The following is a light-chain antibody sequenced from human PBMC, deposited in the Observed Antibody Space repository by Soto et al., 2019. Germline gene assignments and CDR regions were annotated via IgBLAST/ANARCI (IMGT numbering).Light chain of an antibody. Sequence: VLTQPASVSGSPGQSITISCTGTSSDVGNYKYVSWYQQHPGKAPKLMIYEVSNRPSGVSNRFSGSKSGNTASLTISGLQAEEETDYYCFSYTSSGTYVFGTGTKVTVL. CDR1: SSDVGNYKY. J-gene: IGLJ1*01. CDR3: FSYTSSGTYV. CDR2: EVS. V-gene: IGLV2-14*01.